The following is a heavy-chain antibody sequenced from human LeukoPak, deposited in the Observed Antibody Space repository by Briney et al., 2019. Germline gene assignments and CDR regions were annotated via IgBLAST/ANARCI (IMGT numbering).Heavy chain of an antibody. J-gene: IGHJ5*02. Sequence: KSSETLSLTCTVSGGSISSSSYYWGWIRQPPEKGLEWIGSIYYSGSTYYNPSLKSRVTISVDTSKNQFSLKLSSVTAADTAVYYCARVIAVAGTGWFDPWGQGTLVTVSS. CDR2: IYYSGST. CDR1: GGSISSSSYY. V-gene: IGHV4-39*07. CDR3: ARVIAVAGTGWFDP. D-gene: IGHD6-19*01.